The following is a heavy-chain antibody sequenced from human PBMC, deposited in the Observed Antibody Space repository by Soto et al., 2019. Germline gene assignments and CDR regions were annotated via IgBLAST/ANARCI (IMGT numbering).Heavy chain of an antibody. V-gene: IGHV1-46*01. CDR2: INPSGGST. J-gene: IGHJ5*02. CDR1: GYTFTSYY. Sequence: GASVKVSCKASGYTFTSYYMHWVRQARGQGREWMGIINPSGGSTSYAQKFQGRVTMTRDTSTSTVYMELSSLRSEDTAVYYCARDKGWSPGDIVVVTADNNWFEPLGQGTLCIVS. CDR3: ARDKGWSPGDIVVVTADNNWFEP. D-gene: IGHD2-2*01.